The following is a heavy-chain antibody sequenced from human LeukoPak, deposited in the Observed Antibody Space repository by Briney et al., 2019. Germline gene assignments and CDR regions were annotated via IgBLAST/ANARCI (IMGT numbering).Heavy chain of an antibody. CDR1: GFTFSSYS. V-gene: IGHV3-21*01. CDR3: ARDHSRFSEWLSGSPYFDY. D-gene: IGHD3-3*01. CDR2: ISSSSSYI. J-gene: IGHJ4*02. Sequence: GGSLRLXCAASGFTFSSYSMNWGRQAPGKGLEWASSISSSSSYIYYADSVKGRFTISRDNAKNSLYLQMNSLRAEDTAVYYCARDHSRFSEWLSGSPYFDYWGQGTLVTVSS.